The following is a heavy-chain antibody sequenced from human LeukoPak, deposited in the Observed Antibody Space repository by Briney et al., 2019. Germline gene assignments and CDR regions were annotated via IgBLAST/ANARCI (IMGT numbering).Heavy chain of an antibody. D-gene: IGHD5-12*01. J-gene: IGHJ1*01. CDR1: RFTFSTYW. CDR3: ARDSPGYGAYVS. CDR2: IKEDGSRE. V-gene: IGHV3-7*01. Sequence: GGSLRLSCAASRFTFSTYWMTWVRQAPGKGLEWVANIKEDGSREYYVDSVKGRFTISRDNAKNSLYLQMDSLTAEDTAVYYCARDSPGYGAYVSWGQGTLVSVSS.